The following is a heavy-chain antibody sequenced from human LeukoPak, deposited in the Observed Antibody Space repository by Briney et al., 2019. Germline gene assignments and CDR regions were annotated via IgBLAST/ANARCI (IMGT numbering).Heavy chain of an antibody. Sequence: SETLSLTCTVSGGSTSSYYWSWIRQPPGKGLEWIGYIYYSGSTNYNPSLKSRVTISVDTSKNQFSLKLSSVTAADTAVYYCAREGPGWFDPWGQGTLVTVSS. CDR2: IYYSGST. CDR1: GGSTSSYY. V-gene: IGHV4-59*01. CDR3: AREGPGWFDP. J-gene: IGHJ5*02.